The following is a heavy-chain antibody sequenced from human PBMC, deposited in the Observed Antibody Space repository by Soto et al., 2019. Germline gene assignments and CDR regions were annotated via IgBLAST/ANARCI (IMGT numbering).Heavy chain of an antibody. CDR1: GGNFITFA. CDR2: IIPISSTT. Sequence: QVGLVQSGAEVKKTGSSVKVSCKASGGNFITFAISWVRQAPGQGLEWMGEIIPISSTTKAAHKFQDRVTISANGSSSTVHMELRSLKSEDTAIYFCAKKRGIAPFGSYGLDVWGQRTTVTVSS. J-gene: IGHJ6*02. D-gene: IGHD7-27*01. CDR3: AKKRGIAPFGSYGLDV. V-gene: IGHV1-69*01.